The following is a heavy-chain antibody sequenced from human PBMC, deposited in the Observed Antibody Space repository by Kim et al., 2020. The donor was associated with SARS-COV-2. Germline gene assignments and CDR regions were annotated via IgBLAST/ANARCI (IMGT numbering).Heavy chain of an antibody. J-gene: IGHJ5*02. V-gene: IGHV1-24*01. Sequence: ASVKVSCKVSGYTLTELSMHWVRQAPGKGLEWMGGFDPEDGETIYAQKYQGRVTMTEDTSTDTAYMELSSLRSEDTAVYYCATGPAVVRRGWFDAWGQGPLVAVSS. CDR2: FDPEDGET. D-gene: IGHD2-15*01. CDR3: ATGPAVVRRGWFDA. CDR1: GYTLTELS.